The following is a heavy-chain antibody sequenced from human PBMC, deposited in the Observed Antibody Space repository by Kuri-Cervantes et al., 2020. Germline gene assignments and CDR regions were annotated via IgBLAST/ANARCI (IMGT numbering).Heavy chain of an antibody. Sequence: ETLSLTCAASGFTFSSYAMSWVRQAPGKGLEWVSGITGSGGSTYYADSVKGRFTISRDNSKNTLYLQIDSLRAEDTAIYYCAKRMSYSSSWYYFDYWGQGTLVTVSS. D-gene: IGHD6-13*01. CDR1: GFTFSSYA. J-gene: IGHJ4*02. V-gene: IGHV3-23*01. CDR3: AKRMSYSSSWYYFDY. CDR2: ITGSGGST.